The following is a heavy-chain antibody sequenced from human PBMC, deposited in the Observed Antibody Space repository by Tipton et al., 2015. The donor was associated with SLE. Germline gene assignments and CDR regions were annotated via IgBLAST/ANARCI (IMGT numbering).Heavy chain of an antibody. CDR1: GFSFSQYS. D-gene: IGHD3-16*01. CDR2: ISSSSDPI. Sequence: QLVQSGGGLVKPGGSLRLSCAASGFSFSQYSMSWVRQAPGKGLEWLSYISSSSDPIYYADSVKGRFTISRDKAENSLYLQMSSLRAEDTALYYCARHPPSRATFFDFWGQGVLVTVSS. V-gene: IGHV3-21*05. CDR3: ARHPPSRATFFDF. J-gene: IGHJ4*02.